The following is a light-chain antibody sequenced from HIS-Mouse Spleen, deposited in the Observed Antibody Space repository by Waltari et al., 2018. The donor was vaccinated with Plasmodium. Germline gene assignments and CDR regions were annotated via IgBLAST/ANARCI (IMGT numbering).Light chain of an antibody. CDR2: EDS. Sequence: SYVLTQPPPLSVSPGQTASITRSGDALPQKSACWYQQKSGQAPVLVIYEDSKRPSGIPERFSGSSSGTMATLTISGAQVEDEADYYCYSTDSSGNHRVFGGGTKLTVL. V-gene: IGLV3-10*01. CDR3: YSTDSSGNHRV. J-gene: IGLJ3*02. CDR1: ALPQKS.